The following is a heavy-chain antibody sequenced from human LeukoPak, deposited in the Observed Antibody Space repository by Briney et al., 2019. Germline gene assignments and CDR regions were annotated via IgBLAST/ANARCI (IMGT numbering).Heavy chain of an antibody. Sequence: GGSLRLSCAASGFTFSSYSMNCVRQAPGKGLMWVSRINGSGTNINYADSVSGRFTTSSDNTKHTPYLQMNTLRVEDKGVYYCTRDLMDYDVSTGLNHYYMDVWGQGTTVTVSS. D-gene: IGHD3-9*01. V-gene: IGHV3-74*01. J-gene: IGHJ6*02. CDR1: GFTFSSYS. CDR3: TRDLMDYDVSTGLNHYYMDV. CDR2: INGSGTNI.